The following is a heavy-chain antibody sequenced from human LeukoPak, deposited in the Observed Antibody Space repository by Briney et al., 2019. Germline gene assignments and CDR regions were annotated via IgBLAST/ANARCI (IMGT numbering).Heavy chain of an antibody. CDR1: GFTFSSYG. Sequence: GGSLRLSCAASGFTFSSYGMNWVRQAPGKGLEWVSGISGDAGRTYYADSVKGRFTIYRDNAKNSLYLQMNSLRAEDTAVYYCARSKLLGELSSLFDYWGQGTLVTVSA. D-gene: IGHD3-16*02. J-gene: IGHJ4*02. V-gene: IGHV3-23*01. CDR3: ARSKLLGELSSLFDY. CDR2: ISGDAGRT.